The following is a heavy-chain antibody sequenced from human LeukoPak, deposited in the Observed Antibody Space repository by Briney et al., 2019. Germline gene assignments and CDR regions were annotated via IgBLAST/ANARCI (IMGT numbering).Heavy chain of an antibody. V-gene: IGHV3-23*01. J-gene: IGHJ4*02. CDR1: GFSFSDYF. D-gene: IGHD2-8*01. CDR2: ISGGGVST. CDR3: AKWARYCTNGVCYYFDY. Sequence: GRSLRLSCAASGFSFSDYFMHWVRQAPGKGLEWVSVISGGGVSTYYADSVKGRFTISRDNSKNTLYLQMNSLRAEDTAVYYCAKWARYCTNGVCYYFDYWGQGTLVTVSS.